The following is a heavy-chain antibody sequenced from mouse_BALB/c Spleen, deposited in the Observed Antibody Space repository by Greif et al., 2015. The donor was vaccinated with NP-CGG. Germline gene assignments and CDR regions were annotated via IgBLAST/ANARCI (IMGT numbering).Heavy chain of an antibody. Sequence: QVQLKESGAELVKPGASVKLSCKASGYTFTSYYMYWVKQRPGQGLEWIGEINPSNGGTNFNEKFKSKATLTVDKSSSTAYMQLSSLTSEDSAVYYCTRGAFYAMDYWGQVTSVTVSS. CDR3: TRGAFYAMDY. CDR1: GYTFTSYY. J-gene: IGHJ4*01. V-gene: IGHV1S81*02. CDR2: INPSNGGT.